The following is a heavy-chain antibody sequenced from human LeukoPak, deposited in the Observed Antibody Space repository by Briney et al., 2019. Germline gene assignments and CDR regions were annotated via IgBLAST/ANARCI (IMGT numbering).Heavy chain of an antibody. CDR1: GFTFSSYA. Sequence: LSGGSLRLSCAASGFTFSSYAMHWVRQAPGKGLEGVALIPYDGSNKYYADSVKGRFTISRDNSKNTLYLQMNSLRAEDTAVYYCAKTPQITMVRGVIIAPTDYWGQGTLVTVSS. D-gene: IGHD3-10*01. CDR2: IPYDGSNK. V-gene: IGHV3-30*18. CDR3: AKTPQITMVRGVIIAPTDY. J-gene: IGHJ4*02.